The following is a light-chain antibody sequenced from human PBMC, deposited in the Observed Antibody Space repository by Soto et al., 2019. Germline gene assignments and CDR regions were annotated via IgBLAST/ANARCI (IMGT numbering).Light chain of an antibody. CDR3: QQRSNWPT. V-gene: IGKV3-11*01. CDR2: DAS. CDR1: QSVSSY. Sequence: EIVMTQSPASLSVSPGARANLSCRASQSVSSYLAWYQQKPGQAPRLLIYDASNRATGIPARFSGSGSGTDFTLTISSLEPEDFAVYYCQQRSNWPTFGQGTK. J-gene: IGKJ1*01.